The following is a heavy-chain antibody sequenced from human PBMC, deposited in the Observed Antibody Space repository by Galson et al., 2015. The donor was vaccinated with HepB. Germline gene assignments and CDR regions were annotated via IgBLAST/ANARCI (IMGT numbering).Heavy chain of an antibody. D-gene: IGHD5-18*01. CDR1: GYSFTNYW. Sequence: QSGAEVKKPGESLKISCKASGYSFTNYWIGWVRQMPGKGLEWMGIIYPGDSDTKYSPSFQGQVTISADKSISTAYLQWSSLKASDTGIYYWASGGYGITQASDYGGQGTLVTVS. CDR2: IYPGDSDT. J-gene: IGHJ4*02. V-gene: IGHV5-51*01. CDR3: ASGGYGITQASDY.